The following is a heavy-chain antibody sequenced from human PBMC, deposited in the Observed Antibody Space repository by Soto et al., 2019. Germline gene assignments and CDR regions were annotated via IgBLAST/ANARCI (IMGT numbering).Heavy chain of an antibody. Sequence: SETLSLTCAVYGGSFSGYYWSWIRQPPGKGLEWIGEINHSGSTNYNPSLKSRVTISIDRSKNQFSLKLSSVTAADTAVYYCARVPDYWGQGIQVTVSS. CDR1: GGSFSGYY. J-gene: IGHJ4*02. V-gene: IGHV4-34*01. CDR2: INHSGST. D-gene: IGHD2-2*01. CDR3: ARVPDY.